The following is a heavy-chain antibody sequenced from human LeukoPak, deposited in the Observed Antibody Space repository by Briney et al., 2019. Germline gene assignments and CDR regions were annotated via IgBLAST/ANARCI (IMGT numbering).Heavy chain of an antibody. CDR3: ARDYHGSGSLTTFDY. CDR1: GGTFSSYA. CDR2: IIPIFGTA. Sequence: SVKVSCKASGGTFSSYAINWVRQAPGQGLEWMGGIIPIFGTANYAQKFQGRVTITADESTSTAYMELSSLRSEDTAVYYCARDYHGSGSLTTFDYWGQGTLVTVSS. V-gene: IGHV1-69*13. D-gene: IGHD3-10*01. J-gene: IGHJ4*02.